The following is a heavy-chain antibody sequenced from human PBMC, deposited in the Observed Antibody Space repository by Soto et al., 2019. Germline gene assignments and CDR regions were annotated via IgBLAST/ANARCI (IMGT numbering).Heavy chain of an antibody. J-gene: IGHJ4*02. CDR3: TRDRPGPQHYFDY. V-gene: IGHV3-74*01. D-gene: IGHD6-6*01. CDR1: GFIFNSDW. Sequence: EVRLVESGGGLIQPGGSLRLSCAASGFIFNSDWLHWVRQPPGKGLEWVSRINTDGTGTSYADSVTGRFTISRDNARNPLYLQMNNLRAEDTAIYSCTRDRPGPQHYFDYWGQGNMVTVSS. CDR2: INTDGTGT.